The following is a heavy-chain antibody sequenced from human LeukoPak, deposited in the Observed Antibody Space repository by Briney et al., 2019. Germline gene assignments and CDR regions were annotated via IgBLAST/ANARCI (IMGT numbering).Heavy chain of an antibody. Sequence: GGSLQISFQGVGYSFTNYWIGWGRPMPGKGMGGMGVIYPGDSRVRYNPSFQGQVTISLDKSVSTAYLQWISLKASDTAMYYCACRDLSSTWSYPWGQGTLVTVSS. V-gene: IGHV5-51*01. CDR2: IYPGDSRV. CDR3: ACRDLSSTWSYP. J-gene: IGHJ5*02. CDR1: GYSFTNYW. D-gene: IGHD6-13*01.